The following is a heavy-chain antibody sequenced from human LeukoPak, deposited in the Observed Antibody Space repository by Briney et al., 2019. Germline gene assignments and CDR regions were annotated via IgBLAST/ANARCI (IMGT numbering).Heavy chain of an antibody. J-gene: IGHJ4*02. CDR2: ISGNGPST. D-gene: IGHD3-22*01. V-gene: IGHV3-64*01. Sequence: GGSLRLSCAASGFPFSSYGMHWVRQAPGKGLEYVSAISGNGPSTYYANSVKGRFTISRDNSKNTLYLQMGSLRLEDMAVYYCASPADSSGYYPVVYWGQGTLVTVSS. CDR3: ASPADSSGYYPVVY. CDR1: GFPFSSYG.